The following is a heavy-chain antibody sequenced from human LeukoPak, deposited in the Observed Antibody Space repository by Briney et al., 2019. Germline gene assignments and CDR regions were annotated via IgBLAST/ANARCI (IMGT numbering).Heavy chain of an antibody. D-gene: IGHD4-17*01. CDR2: ISGDGSST. CDR1: GFTFRNYW. Sequence: PGGSLRLSCAASGFTFRNYWMHWVRQAPGKGLVWVSRISGDGSSTTYADSVKGRFTISRDNAKNTLYLQMNSLSAEDTAVYYCARVHGDFDYWGQGTLVTVSS. J-gene: IGHJ4*02. CDR3: ARVHGDFDY. V-gene: IGHV3-74*01.